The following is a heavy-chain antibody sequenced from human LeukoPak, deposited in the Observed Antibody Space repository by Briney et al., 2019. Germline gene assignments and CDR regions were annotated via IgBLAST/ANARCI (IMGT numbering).Heavy chain of an antibody. D-gene: IGHD5-18*01. CDR2: INPDGNKK. CDR1: GLTFSSSW. J-gene: IGHJ4*02. CDR3: ARDLAYSRLDY. Sequence: GGSLRLSCAVSGLTFSSSWMDWVRQAPGKGLEWVASINPDGNKKYSADSVKGRFTISRDNAEDSLYLQMNSLRVEDTAFYYCARDLAYSRLDYWGQGMLVTVSS. V-gene: IGHV3-7*01.